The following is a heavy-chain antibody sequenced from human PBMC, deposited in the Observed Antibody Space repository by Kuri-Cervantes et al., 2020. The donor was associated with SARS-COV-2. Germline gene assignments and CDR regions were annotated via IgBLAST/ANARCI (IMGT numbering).Heavy chain of an antibody. J-gene: IGHJ4*02. D-gene: IGHD2-2*02. CDR3: AKDGQYQLLYKSGLAY. CDR2: IRYDGGNK. V-gene: IGHV3-30*02. CDR1: GFTFSSYG. Sequence: GGSLRLSCAASGFTFSSYGMHWVRQAPGKGLEWVAFIRYDGGNKYYADSVKGRFTISRDNSKNTLYLQMNSLRAEDTAVYYCAKDGQYQLLYKSGLAYWGQGTLVTVSS.